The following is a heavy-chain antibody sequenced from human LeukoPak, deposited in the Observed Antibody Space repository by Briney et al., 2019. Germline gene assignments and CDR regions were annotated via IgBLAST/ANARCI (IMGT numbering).Heavy chain of an antibody. Sequence: SETLSLTCTVSGGSITSYYWTWIRQPPGKGLEWIGSIYYSGSTNYNPSLKSRVTISVDTSKNQFSLKLSSVTAADTAVYYCASGSLIQYDILTGLPGVYFQHWGQGTLVTVSS. D-gene: IGHD3-9*01. CDR2: IYYSGST. CDR3: ASGSLIQYDILTGLPGVYFQH. V-gene: IGHV4-59*01. J-gene: IGHJ1*01. CDR1: GGSITSYY.